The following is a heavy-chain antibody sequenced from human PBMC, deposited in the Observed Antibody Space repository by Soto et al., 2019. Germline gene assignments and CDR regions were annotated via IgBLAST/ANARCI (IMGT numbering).Heavy chain of an antibody. CDR3: ARDEAIIGVYYGMDV. Sequence: ASVNVSCKASGYTFAGYYMHWVRQAPGQGLEWMGWINPNSGDTKYAQKFQGRVTMTRDPSISTAYMELRRLRSDDTAVYYCARDEAIIGVYYGMDVWGQGTTVTVSS. J-gene: IGHJ6*02. CDR1: GYTFAGYY. D-gene: IGHD2-21*01. V-gene: IGHV1-2*02. CDR2: INPNSGDT.